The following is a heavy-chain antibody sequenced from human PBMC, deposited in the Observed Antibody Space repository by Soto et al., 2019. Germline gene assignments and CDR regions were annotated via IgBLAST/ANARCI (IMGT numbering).Heavy chain of an antibody. Sequence: GGSLRLSCAASGFTFSSYAMSWVRQAPGKGLEWVSAISGSGGSTYYADSVKGRFTISRDNSKNTLYLQMNSLRAEDTAVYYCAKDRRYDILTGPVMYGMDVWGQGTTVTVSS. CDR3: AKDRRYDILTGPVMYGMDV. D-gene: IGHD3-9*01. CDR2: ISGSGGST. J-gene: IGHJ6*02. V-gene: IGHV3-23*01. CDR1: GFTFSSYA.